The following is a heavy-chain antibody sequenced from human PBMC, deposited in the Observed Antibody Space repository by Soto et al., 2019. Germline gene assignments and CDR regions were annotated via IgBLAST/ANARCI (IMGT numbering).Heavy chain of an antibody. CDR2: ISDGGGTT. CDR3: AKGQRISIFGVAIRAEYFQH. V-gene: IGHV3-23*01. CDR1: GFTFNSYA. J-gene: IGHJ1*01. D-gene: IGHD3-3*01. Sequence: EVQLLESGGGLVQPGGSLRLSCAASGFTFNSYAMSWVRQAPGKGLEWVSYISDGGGTTYYADSVKGRFTISRDKSKNTVELQMNSLRAEDTAVYYCAKGQRISIFGVAIRAEYFQHWGQGALVTVSS.